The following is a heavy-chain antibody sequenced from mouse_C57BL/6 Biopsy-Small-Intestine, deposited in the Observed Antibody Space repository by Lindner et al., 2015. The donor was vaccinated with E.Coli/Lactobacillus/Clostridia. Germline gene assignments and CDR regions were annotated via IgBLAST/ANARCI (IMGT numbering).Heavy chain of an antibody. J-gene: IGHJ2*01. D-gene: IGHD1-1*01. CDR2: IYPRSGNT. V-gene: IGHV1-81*01. Sequence: VQLQESGAELARPGASVKLPCKASGYTFTSYGISWVKQRTGQGLEWIGEIYPRSGNTYYNEKFKGKATLTADKSSSTAYMELRSLTSEDSAVYFCARSPLITTVVANYFDYWGQGTTLTVSS. CDR3: ARSPLITTVVANYFDY. CDR1: GYTFTSYG.